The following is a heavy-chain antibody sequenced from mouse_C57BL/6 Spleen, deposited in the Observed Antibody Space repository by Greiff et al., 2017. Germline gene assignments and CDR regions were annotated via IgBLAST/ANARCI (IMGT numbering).Heavy chain of an antibody. J-gene: IGHJ4*01. CDR3: ARSTLYDCYSRDY. D-gene: IGHD2-3*01. Sequence: VQLQQSGAELMKPGASVKLSCKATGYTFTGYWIEWVKQRPGHGLEWIGEILPGRGSTNSNEKFKGKATFTADTSSNTAYMQLSSLTTEDSAINYCARSTLYDCYSRDYWGQGTSVTVSS. CDR1: GYTFTGYW. V-gene: IGHV1-9*01. CDR2: ILPGRGST.